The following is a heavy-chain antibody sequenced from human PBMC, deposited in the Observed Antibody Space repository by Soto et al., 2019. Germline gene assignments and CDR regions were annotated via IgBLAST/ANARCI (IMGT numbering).Heavy chain of an antibody. CDR1: GFTFSSYS. D-gene: IGHD3-10*01. V-gene: IGHV3-21*01. J-gene: IGHJ6*03. CDR3: ARAQGFGELLYGPHYYYYYMDV. Sequence: GGSLRLSCAASGFTFSSYSMNWVRQAPGKGLEWVSSISSSSSYIYYADSVKGRFTISRDNAKNSLYLQMNSLRAEDKAVYYCARAQGFGELLYGPHYYYYYMDVWGKGTTVTVSS. CDR2: ISSSSSYI.